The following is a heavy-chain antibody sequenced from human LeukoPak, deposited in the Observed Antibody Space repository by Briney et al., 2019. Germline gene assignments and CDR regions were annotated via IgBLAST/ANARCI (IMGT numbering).Heavy chain of an antibody. D-gene: IGHD3-22*01. J-gene: IGHJ4*02. CDR3: AKDRDGGSSAQVKGFDY. V-gene: IGHV3-53*01. CDR2: IYSGGST. Sequence: GGSLRLSCAASGFNVNSNYMSWVRQAPGKGLEWVSLIYSGGSTHYADSVKGRFTMSRDNSENTVYLQMNSLRAEDTAVYYCAKDRDGGSSAQVKGFDYWGQGTLVTVSS. CDR1: GFNVNSNY.